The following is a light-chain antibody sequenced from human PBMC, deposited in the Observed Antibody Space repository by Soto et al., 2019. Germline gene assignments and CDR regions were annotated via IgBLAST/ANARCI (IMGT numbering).Light chain of an antibody. CDR2: AAS. Sequence: DIQMTQSPSSLSASVGDRVTITCRASKGINNYLAWYQRKPGKVPKLLIYAASTLQSGVPSRFSGSGSGTDFTLTISSLQPEDVATYYCQKYNSARWTFGQGTKVEIK. CDR3: QKYNSARWT. J-gene: IGKJ1*01. CDR1: KGINNY. V-gene: IGKV1-27*01.